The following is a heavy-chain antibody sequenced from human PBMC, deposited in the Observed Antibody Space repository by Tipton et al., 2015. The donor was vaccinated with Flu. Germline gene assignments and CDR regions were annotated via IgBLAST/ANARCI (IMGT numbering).Heavy chain of an antibody. Sequence: TLSLTCAVSGDSISGRYYWAWIRQPPGRGLEWIGNINPNGNAYHNPSLNSRVTISVDRSKNRFSLKVSSVTAAATAVYYCVRRDFSNYVSAPKNWFDPWGPGNLVTVSS. D-gene: IGHD4-11*01. V-gene: IGHV4-38-2*01. CDR3: VRRDFSNYVSAPKNWFDP. CDR2: INPNGNA. J-gene: IGHJ5*02. CDR1: GDSISGRYY.